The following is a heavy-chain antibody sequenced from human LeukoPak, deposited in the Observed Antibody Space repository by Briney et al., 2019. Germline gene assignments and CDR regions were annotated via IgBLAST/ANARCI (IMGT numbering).Heavy chain of an antibody. D-gene: IGHD2-15*01. J-gene: IGHJ5*02. CDR1: GYTFTSYG. Sequence: GASVKVSCKASGYTFTSYGISWVRQAPGQGLEWMGWISAYNGNTNYAQKLQGRVTMTTDTSTSTAYMELRSQSSDDTAVYYCARVNVLLRCSGLNGWFDPWRQGTLVTVSP. CDR3: ARVNVLLRCSGLNGWFDP. CDR2: ISAYNGNT. V-gene: IGHV1-18*01.